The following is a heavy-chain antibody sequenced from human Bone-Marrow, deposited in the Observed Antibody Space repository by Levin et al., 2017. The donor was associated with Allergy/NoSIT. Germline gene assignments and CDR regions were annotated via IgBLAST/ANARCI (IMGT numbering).Heavy chain of an antibody. Sequence: GGSLRLSCAASGFSFSDFAMSWVRQTPGRGLEWVANINQDGSDRGYLDSVRGRFTISRDNAGNSLFLQMNSLSPEDTAIYYCARDYPLDCSVYSCYSELWGQGTLVAVTS. D-gene: IGHD3-22*01. J-gene: IGHJ1*01. CDR2: INQDGSDR. V-gene: IGHV3-7*03. CDR3: ARDYPLDCSVYSCYSEL. CDR1: GFSFSDFA.